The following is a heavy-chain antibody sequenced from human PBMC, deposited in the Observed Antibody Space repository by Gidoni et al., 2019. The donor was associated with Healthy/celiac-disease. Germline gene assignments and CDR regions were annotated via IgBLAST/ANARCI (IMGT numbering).Heavy chain of an antibody. CDR3: ARDLVSGSGGLKNWFDP. CDR1: GFTFSSYS. Sequence: EVQLVESGGGLVKPGGSLRLSCAASGFTFSSYSMNWVRQAPGKGLGLVSSISSSSSYIYYADSVKGRFTISRDNAKNSLYLQMNSLRAEDTAVYYCARDLVSGSGGLKNWFDPWGQGTLVTVSS. V-gene: IGHV3-21*01. CDR2: ISSSSSYI. J-gene: IGHJ5*02. D-gene: IGHD2-15*01.